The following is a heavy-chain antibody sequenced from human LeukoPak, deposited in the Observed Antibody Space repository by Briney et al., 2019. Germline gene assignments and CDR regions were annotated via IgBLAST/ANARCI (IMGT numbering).Heavy chain of an antibody. CDR1: GFTFSSYW. Sequence: GGSLRLSCAASGFTFSSYWMGWVRQAPGKGLEWVANIKQDGSEKYYVDSVKGRFTISRDNAKNSLYLQMNSLRAEDTAVYYCARDRYSSGWLYYYYYYYMDVWGKGTTVTVSS. CDR3: ARDRYSSGWLYYYYYYYMDV. CDR2: IKQDGSEK. V-gene: IGHV3-7*01. D-gene: IGHD6-19*01. J-gene: IGHJ6*03.